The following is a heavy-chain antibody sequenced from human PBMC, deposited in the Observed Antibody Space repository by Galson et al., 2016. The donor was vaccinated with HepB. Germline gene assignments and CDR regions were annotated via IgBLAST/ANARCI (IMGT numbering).Heavy chain of an antibody. Sequence: SLRLSCASSGLTFSSYAMSWVRQAPGKGLQWVAGITGSGATTDYADSVKGRFTISRDNSKNTLYLQMNSLRAEDTALYYCAKDQSGGWLENWFDPWGQGTLVTVSS. V-gene: IGHV3-23*01. CDR1: GLTFSSYA. CDR2: ITGSGATT. J-gene: IGHJ5*02. CDR3: AKDQSGGWLENWFDP. D-gene: IGHD6-19*01.